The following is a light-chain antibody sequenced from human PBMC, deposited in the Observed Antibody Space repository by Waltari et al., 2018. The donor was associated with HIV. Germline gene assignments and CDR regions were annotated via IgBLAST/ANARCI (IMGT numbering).Light chain of an antibody. J-gene: IGLJ1*01. CDR1: NIGSKT. CDR3: QVWDSSSDQPGV. CDR2: NGG. Sequence: SYVLTQPPSVSVAPGQTARITCGGNNIGSKTVHWYQQKPRQAPVLVVFNGGDRPSGIPQRLSGSSSENTATLTISRVEVGDEADYYCQVWDSSSDQPGVFGSGTKVTVL. V-gene: IGLV3-21*02.